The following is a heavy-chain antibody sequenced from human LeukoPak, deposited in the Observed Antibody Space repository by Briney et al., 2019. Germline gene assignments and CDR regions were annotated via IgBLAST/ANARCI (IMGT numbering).Heavy chain of an antibody. D-gene: IGHD6-13*01. Sequence: SETLSLTCTVSGGSISSGSYYWSWIRQPAGKGLEWIGRIYTSGSTNYNPSLKSRVTISVDTSKNQFSLKLSSVTAADTAVYYCARDDGGFYSSSFDYWGQGTLVTVSS. CDR3: ARDDGGFYSSSFDY. V-gene: IGHV4-61*02. CDR2: IYTSGST. CDR1: GGSISSGSYY. J-gene: IGHJ4*02.